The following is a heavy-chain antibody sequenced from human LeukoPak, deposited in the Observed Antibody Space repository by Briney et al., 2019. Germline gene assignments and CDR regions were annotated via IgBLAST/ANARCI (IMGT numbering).Heavy chain of an antibody. J-gene: IGHJ4*02. Sequence: AGGSLRLSCAASGFSFTAYSMNWVRQAPGRGLEWISYIGPGGDIYYADSVTGRFTVPRDTAKNSLYLQMNGLRVEDTAVYYCARRFDSWGQGTLVTVSS. CDR1: GFSFTAYS. CDR3: ARRFDS. CDR2: IGPGGDI. V-gene: IGHV3-48*01.